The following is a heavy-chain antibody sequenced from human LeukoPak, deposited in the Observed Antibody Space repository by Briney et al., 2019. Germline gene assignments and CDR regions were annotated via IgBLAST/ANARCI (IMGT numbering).Heavy chain of an antibody. V-gene: IGHV4-39*07. D-gene: IGHD3-10*01. CDR3: ARANIDLGYFDY. J-gene: IGHJ4*02. CDR2: IYYSGST. CDR1: GGSISSSSYY. Sequence: SETLSLTCTVSGGSISSSSYYWGWIRQPPGKGLEWIGSIYYSGSTYYNPSLKSRVTISVDTSKNQFSLKLSSVTAADTAVYYCARANIDLGYFDYWGQGTLVTVSS.